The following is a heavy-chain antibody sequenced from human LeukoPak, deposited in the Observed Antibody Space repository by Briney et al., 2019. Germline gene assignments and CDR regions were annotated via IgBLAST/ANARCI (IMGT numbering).Heavy chain of an antibody. V-gene: IGHV1-69*13. CDR3: ARVALGRRWLPSSYYYGMDV. D-gene: IGHD5-24*01. Sequence: SVKVSCKASGGTFSSYAISWVRQAPGQGLEWMGGIIPIFGTADYAPKFQGRVTITADESTSTAYVELSNLRSEDTAVYYCARVALGRRWLPSSYYYGMDVWGQGTTVTVSS. CDR2: IIPIFGTA. CDR1: GGTFSSYA. J-gene: IGHJ6*02.